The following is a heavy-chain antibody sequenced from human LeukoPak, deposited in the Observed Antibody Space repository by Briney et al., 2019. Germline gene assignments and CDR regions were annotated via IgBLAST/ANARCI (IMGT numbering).Heavy chain of an antibody. J-gene: IGHJ3*02. D-gene: IGHD3-22*01. V-gene: IGHV5-51*01. CDR3: ARHPNYYDSSGYPIEAFDI. CDR1: GYSFTSYW. Sequence: GESLKISCKGSGYSFTSYWIGWVRQMPGKGLEWMGIIYPGDSDTRYSPSFQGQVTISADKSISTAYLQWSSLKASDTAMHYCARHPNYYDSSGYPIEAFDIWGQGTMVTVSS. CDR2: IYPGDSDT.